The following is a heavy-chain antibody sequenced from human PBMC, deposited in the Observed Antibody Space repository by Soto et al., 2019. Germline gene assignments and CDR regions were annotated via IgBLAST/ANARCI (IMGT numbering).Heavy chain of an antibody. V-gene: IGHV3-23*01. CDR3: AKNSKGYSGSDFDY. Sequence: EVQLLESGGGVGQPGGSLRLSCAATGFSFSGYAMSWVRQAAGKGLEWVSTISGSGASTFYADSVKGRFTISRDNSKNTCYLQITSLRAEDTAVYYCAKNSKGYSGSDFDYWGQGTLVTVSS. CDR1: GFSFSGYA. CDR2: ISGSGAST. J-gene: IGHJ4*02. D-gene: IGHD1-26*01.